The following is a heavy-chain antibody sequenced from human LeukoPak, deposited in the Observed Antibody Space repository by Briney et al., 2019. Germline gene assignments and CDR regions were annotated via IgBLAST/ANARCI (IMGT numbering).Heavy chain of an antibody. J-gene: IGHJ6*02. V-gene: IGHV3-53*01. CDR3: ARGIYYDSSGYYPYYYYYYGMDV. D-gene: IGHD3-22*01. CDR1: GFTVSSNY. CDR2: IYSGGST. Sequence: GGSLRLSCAASGFTVSSNYMSWVRQAPGKGLEWVSVIYSGGSTYYADSVKGRFTISRDNSKNTLYLQMNSLRAEDTAVYYCARGIYYDSSGYYPYYYYYYGMDVWGQGTTVTVSS.